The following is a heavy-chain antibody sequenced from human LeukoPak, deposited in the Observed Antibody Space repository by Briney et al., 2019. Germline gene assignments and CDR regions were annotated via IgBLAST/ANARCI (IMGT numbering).Heavy chain of an antibody. CDR1: GFTFSTYW. CDR3: ARDPNGDYIGTFDM. CDR2: IKQDGSEE. D-gene: IGHD4-17*01. V-gene: IGHV3-7*01. J-gene: IGHJ3*02. Sequence: GGSLRLSCAASGFTFSTYWMSWVRQAPGKGLEWVANIKQDGSEEYYVDSVKGRFTISRDSANNSLYLQMNSLRVEDTAVYYCARDPNGDYIGTFDMWGRGTMVSVSS.